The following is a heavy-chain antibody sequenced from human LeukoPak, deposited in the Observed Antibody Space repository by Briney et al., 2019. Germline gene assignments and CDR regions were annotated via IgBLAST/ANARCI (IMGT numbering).Heavy chain of an antibody. Sequence: GGPLRLSCAASGFPLSSYGMHWVRQAPGKGREWVAVISYDGSNKYYADSVKGRFTISRDNSKNTLYLQMNSLRAEDTAVYYCAKGDHPGGATPVGYWGQGTLVTVSS. CDR1: GFPLSSYG. CDR2: ISYDGSNK. V-gene: IGHV3-30*18. J-gene: IGHJ4*02. CDR3: AKGDHPGGATPVGY. D-gene: IGHD1-26*01.